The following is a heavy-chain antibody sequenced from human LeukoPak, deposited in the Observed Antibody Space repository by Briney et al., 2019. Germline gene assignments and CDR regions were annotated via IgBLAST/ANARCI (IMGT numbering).Heavy chain of an antibody. J-gene: IGHJ3*02. CDR1: GGSISSGGYY. Sequence: SEPLSLACTVSGGSISSGGYYWSWIRQHPGKGLEWIGEIYHSGSTNYNPSLKSRVTISVDKSKNQFSLKLSSVTAADTAVYYCARVLSWAFDIWGQGTMVTVSS. CDR2: IYHSGST. CDR3: ARVLSWAFDI. D-gene: IGHD2/OR15-2a*01. V-gene: IGHV4-39*07.